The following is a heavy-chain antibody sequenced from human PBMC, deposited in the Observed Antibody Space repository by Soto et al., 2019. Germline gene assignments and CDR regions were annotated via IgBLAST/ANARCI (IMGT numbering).Heavy chain of an antibody. J-gene: IGHJ4*02. CDR1: GGSISSSSYY. D-gene: IGHD3-22*01. V-gene: IGHV4-39*01. CDR3: ARLFSSGYWPFDY. CDR2: IYYSGST. Sequence: PSETLSLTCTVSGGSISSSSYYWGWIRQPPGKGLEWIGSIYYSGSTYYNPSLKSRVTISVDTSKNQFSLKLSSVTAADTAVYYCARLFSSGYWPFDYWGQGTLLTVSS.